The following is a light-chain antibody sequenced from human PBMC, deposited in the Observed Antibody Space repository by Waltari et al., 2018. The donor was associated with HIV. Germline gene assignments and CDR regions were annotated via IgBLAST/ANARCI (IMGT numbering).Light chain of an antibody. CDR2: SAS. J-gene: IGKJ4*01. CDR1: HNIATY. CDR3: QQASALPLT. V-gene: IGKV1-39*01. Sequence: DILMTQSPASLSASLGDRVTMTCRSSHNIATYVNWYQQRPGKPPSLLIYSASTLHIGVPSRFTGAGSGRLFTLTINRLQSKDFASYFCQQASALPLTFGGGTNV.